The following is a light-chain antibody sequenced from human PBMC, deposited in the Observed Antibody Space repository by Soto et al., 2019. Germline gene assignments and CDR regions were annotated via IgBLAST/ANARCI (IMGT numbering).Light chain of an antibody. J-gene: IGLJ3*02. CDR2: ENN. Sequence: QSVLTQPPSVSAAPGQKVTIPCSGSTSNIGNNYVSWYQHLPGTAPKLLIYENNKRPSGIPDRFSGSKSGTSATLGITGLQTGDEADYYCGTWDSGLSASWLFGGGTKVTVL. V-gene: IGLV1-51*02. CDR3: GTWDSGLSASWL. CDR1: TSNIGNNY.